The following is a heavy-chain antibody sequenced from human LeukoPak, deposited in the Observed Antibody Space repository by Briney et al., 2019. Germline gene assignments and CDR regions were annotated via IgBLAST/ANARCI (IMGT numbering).Heavy chain of an antibody. Sequence: SETLSLTCAVYGGSFSDYYRSWIRQPPGKGLEWIGEINDSGSTYYNPSLRSRVTMSIDTSKNQFSLKLTSVTAADTAVYYCARAYSYYMDVWGKGTTIIVSS. J-gene: IGHJ6*03. V-gene: IGHV4-34*01. CDR3: ARAYSYYMDV. CDR1: GGSFSDYY. D-gene: IGHD2-21*01. CDR2: INDSGST.